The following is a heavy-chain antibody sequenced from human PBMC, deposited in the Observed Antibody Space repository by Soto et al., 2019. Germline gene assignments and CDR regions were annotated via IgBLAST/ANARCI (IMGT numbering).Heavy chain of an antibody. CDR2: ISGSGGST. CDR3: ATGPRPEPHTY. J-gene: IGHJ4*02. CDR1: GFTFSSYA. V-gene: IGHV3-23*01. Sequence: GGSLRLSCAASGFTFSSYAMSWVRQAPGKGLEWVSAISGSGGSTYYADSVKGRFTISRDNSKNTLYLQMNSLRAEDTAVYYCATGPRPEPHTYWGQGTLVTVSS.